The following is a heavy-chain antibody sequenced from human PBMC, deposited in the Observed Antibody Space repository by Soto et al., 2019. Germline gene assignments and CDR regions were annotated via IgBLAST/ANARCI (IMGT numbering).Heavy chain of an antibody. V-gene: IGHV3-23*01. D-gene: IGHD4-17*01. CDR3: AKDTYGALGDY. CDR2: LSGSGGTI. Sequence: EEQLLESGGGLVQPGGSLRLSCAASGFTFSTFALIWAGRAPGKGLEWVSALSGSGGTIYYADSVKGRFTISRDNSKNTLYLQMNSLRVEDTAVYYCAKDTYGALGDYWGQGTLVTVSS. J-gene: IGHJ4*02. CDR1: GFTFSTFA.